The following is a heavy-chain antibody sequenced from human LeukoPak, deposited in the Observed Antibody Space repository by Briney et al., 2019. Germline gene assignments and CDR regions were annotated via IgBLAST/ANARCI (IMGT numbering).Heavy chain of an antibody. CDR3: ARLSYGSGRTGYYYMDV. CDR1: GGSFSGYY. V-gene: IGHV4-34*01. CDR2: INHSGST. D-gene: IGHD3-10*01. J-gene: IGHJ6*03. Sequence: PSETLSLTCAVYGGSFSGYYWSWIRQPPGRGLEWIGEINHSGSTNYNPSLKSRVIISVDTSKNQFPLKLSSVTAADTAVYYCARLSYGSGRTGYYYMDVWGKGTTVTVSS.